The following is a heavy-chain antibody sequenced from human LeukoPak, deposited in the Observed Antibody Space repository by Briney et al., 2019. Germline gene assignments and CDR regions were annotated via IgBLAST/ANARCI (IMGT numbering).Heavy chain of an antibody. CDR1: GFSFSGNW. Sequence: GGSLRLSCAASGFSFSGNWMNWVRQPPGKGLEWVAKIKADGSEKYYVDSVKCRFTISRDDAKRTVHLQMDNLRAEDTAIYYCAYRNNFEYWGQGALVTVSS. CDR2: IKADGSEK. V-gene: IGHV3-7*05. J-gene: IGHJ4*02. D-gene: IGHD1-26*01. CDR3: AYRNNFEY.